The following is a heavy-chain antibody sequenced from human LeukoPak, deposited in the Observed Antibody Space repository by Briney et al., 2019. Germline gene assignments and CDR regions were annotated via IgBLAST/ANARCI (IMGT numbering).Heavy chain of an antibody. Sequence: GGSLRLSCAASGFTFSDFPMIWVRQAPGKGLEWVSTIFPSSVEIHYADSVKGRFTISRDNSRSTLSLQMDSLRAEDTATYYCATYRQIQVPFEFWGQGTLVTVS. J-gene: IGHJ4*02. V-gene: IGHV3-23*01. CDR3: ATYRQIQVPFEF. CDR1: GFTFSDFP. CDR2: IFPSSVEI. D-gene: IGHD5-18*01.